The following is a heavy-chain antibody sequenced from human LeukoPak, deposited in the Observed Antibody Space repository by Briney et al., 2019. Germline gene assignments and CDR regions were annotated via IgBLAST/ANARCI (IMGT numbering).Heavy chain of an antibody. CDR2: ISYDGSNK. J-gene: IGHJ4*02. V-gene: IGHV3-30*18. CDR1: GFTFSSYG. CDR3: AKEAGRIAVAGTEPYDY. Sequence: GGSLRLSCAASGFTFSSYGMHWVRQAPGKGLEWVAVISYDGSNKYYADSVKGRFTISRDNSKNTLYLQMNSLRAEDTAVYYCAKEAGRIAVAGTEPYDYWGQGTLVTVSS. D-gene: IGHD6-19*01.